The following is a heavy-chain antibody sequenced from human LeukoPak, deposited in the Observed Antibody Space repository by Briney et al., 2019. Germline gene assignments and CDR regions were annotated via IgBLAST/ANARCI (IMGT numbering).Heavy chain of an antibody. Sequence: GGSLRLSCAASGFTFSNYEMNWVRQAPGRGLEWVSYISSGGGTIHYADSVKGRFTSSRDNSKNTLYLQMNSLRAEDTAVYYCAKETILTGSAEFWGQGTLVTVSS. J-gene: IGHJ4*02. V-gene: IGHV3-48*03. D-gene: IGHD3-9*01. CDR2: ISSGGGTI. CDR3: AKETILTGSAEF. CDR1: GFTFSNYE.